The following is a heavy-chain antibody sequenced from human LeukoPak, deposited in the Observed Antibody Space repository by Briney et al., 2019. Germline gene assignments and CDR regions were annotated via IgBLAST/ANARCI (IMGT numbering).Heavy chain of an antibody. CDR2: ISSSSSYT. J-gene: IGHJ4*02. CDR3: ARAGGPSSGWTTGTYYFDH. CDR1: GFTFSDYY. Sequence: PGGSLRLSCAASGFTFSDYYMSWIRQAPGKGLEWVSYISSSSSYTNYADSVKGRFTISRDNAEDSLYLQMNSLRADDTAVYYCARAGGPSSGWTTGTYYFDHWGQGTLVTVSS. V-gene: IGHV3-11*06. D-gene: IGHD6-19*01.